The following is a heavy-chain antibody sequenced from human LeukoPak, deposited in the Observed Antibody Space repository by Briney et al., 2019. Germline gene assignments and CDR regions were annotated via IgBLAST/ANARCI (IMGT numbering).Heavy chain of an antibody. CDR3: AREYYGSWSYYYMDV. Sequence: PGESLKISCKGSGYSFTSYRIGWVHQMPGKGLEWMGIFYPGYSDTRYSPSFQGQVTISADKSISTAYLQWSSLKASDTAMYYCAREYYGSWSYYYMDVWGKGTTVTVSS. V-gene: IGHV5-51*03. J-gene: IGHJ6*03. CDR1: GYSFTSYR. CDR2: FYPGYSDT. D-gene: IGHD3-10*01.